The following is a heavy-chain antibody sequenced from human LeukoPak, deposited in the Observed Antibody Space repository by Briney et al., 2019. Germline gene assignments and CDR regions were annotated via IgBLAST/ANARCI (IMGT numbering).Heavy chain of an antibody. V-gene: IGHV4-34*01. J-gene: IGHJ4*02. CDR3: ARLCSSGNCNSDY. D-gene: IGHD2-15*01. CDR2: IDHSGRT. Sequence: SETLSLTCAVFGGSFSDYYWSWVRQPPGKGLEWIGEIDHSGRTNCNPSLKSRLTISIDTSKNQFSLKLSSVTAADTGVYYCARLCSSGNCNSDYWGQGTLVTVSS. CDR1: GGSFSDYY.